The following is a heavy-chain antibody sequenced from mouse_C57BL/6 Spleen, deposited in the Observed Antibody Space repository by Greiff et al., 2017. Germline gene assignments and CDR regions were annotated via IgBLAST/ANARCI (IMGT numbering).Heavy chain of an antibody. CDR1: GYTFTSYW. J-gene: IGHJ4*01. D-gene: IGHD1-1*01. CDR3: ARAGSDTWAMDD. Sequence: QVQLQQPGAELVKPGASVKMSCKASGYTFTSYWITWVKQRPGQGLEWIGDIFPGSGSTNYNEKFKSKATLTVDTSTSTAYMKFSSLTSEDSAVYYCARAGSDTWAMDDWGQGTSVPVSS. V-gene: IGHV1-55*01. CDR2: IFPGSGST.